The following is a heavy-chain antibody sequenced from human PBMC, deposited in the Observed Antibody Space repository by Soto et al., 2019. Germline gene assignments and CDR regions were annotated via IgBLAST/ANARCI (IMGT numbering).Heavy chain of an antibody. CDR2: ISGSGDST. CDR3: AKGVLGYCTSTSCHAYWFDP. D-gene: IGHD2-2*01. CDR1: GFTFSSYA. J-gene: IGHJ5*02. Sequence: EVQLLESGGGLVQPGGSLRLSCAASGFTFSSYAMSWVRQAPGKGLEWVSAISGSGDSTYYADSMKGRFTISRDNSKNTLYLQMNSLRAEDTAVYYCAKGVLGYCTSTSCHAYWFDPWGQGTLVTVSS. V-gene: IGHV3-23*01.